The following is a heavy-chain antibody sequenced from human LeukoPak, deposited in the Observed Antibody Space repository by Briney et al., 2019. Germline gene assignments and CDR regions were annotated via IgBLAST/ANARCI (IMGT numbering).Heavy chain of an antibody. CDR3: AKAPCSSTSCYSLDY. J-gene: IGHJ4*02. D-gene: IGHD2-2*01. Sequence: GGSLRLSCAASGFTFSSYAMSWVRQAPGKGLEWVSAISGSGGSTYYADSVKGRFTISRDNSKNTLYLQMNSLRAEDTAVYYCAKAPCSSTSCYSLDYWGQGTLVTVSS. CDR2: ISGSGGST. V-gene: IGHV3-23*01. CDR1: GFTFSSYA.